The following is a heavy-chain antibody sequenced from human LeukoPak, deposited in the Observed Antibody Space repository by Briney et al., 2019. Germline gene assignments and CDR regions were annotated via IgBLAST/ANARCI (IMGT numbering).Heavy chain of an antibody. D-gene: IGHD3-9*01. J-gene: IGHJ4*02. CDR2: IRYDGSNT. CDR1: GFTFSSYG. V-gene: IGHV3-30*02. Sequence: QPGGSLRLSCAASGFTFSSYGMHWVRQAPGKGLEWVAFIRYDGSNTYYADSVKGRFTISRDNSKNTLYLQMNSLRAEDTAVYYCAIRRRYDILTGYYKDYWGQGTLVTVSS. CDR3: AIRRRYDILTGYYKDY.